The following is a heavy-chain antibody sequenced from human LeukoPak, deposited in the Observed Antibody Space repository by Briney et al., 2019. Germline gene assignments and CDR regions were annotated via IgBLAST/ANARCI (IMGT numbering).Heavy chain of an antibody. CDR1: GGSITTYY. V-gene: IGHV4-59*12. CDR3: ARDLRSRDSSGYYSNFFDY. CDR2: IDYSGNT. Sequence: PSETLSLTCTVSGGSITTYYWSWIRQPPGKGLEWIGYIDYSGNTNYNPSLKSRVTISVDTSKNHLSLKLSSVTAADTAVYYCARDLRSRDSSGYYSNFFDYWGQGTLVTVSS. J-gene: IGHJ4*02. D-gene: IGHD3-22*01.